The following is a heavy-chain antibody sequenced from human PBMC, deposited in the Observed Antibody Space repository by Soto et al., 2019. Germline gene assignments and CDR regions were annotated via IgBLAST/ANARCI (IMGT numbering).Heavy chain of an antibody. V-gene: IGHV1-69*06. Sequence: SEKVSCKASGGTFSSYAISWVRQAPGQGLEWMGGIIPIFGTANYAQKFQGRVTITADKSTSTAYMELSSLRSEDTAVYYCAREGESITMVRGVSYYYYGMDVWGQGTTVTVSS. CDR2: IIPIFGTA. D-gene: IGHD3-10*01. CDR1: GGTFSSYA. J-gene: IGHJ6*02. CDR3: AREGESITMVRGVSYYYYGMDV.